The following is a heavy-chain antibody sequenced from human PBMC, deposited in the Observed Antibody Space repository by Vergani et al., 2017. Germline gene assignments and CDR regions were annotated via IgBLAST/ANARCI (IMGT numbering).Heavy chain of an antibody. V-gene: IGHV4-39*07. Sequence: QLQLQESGPGLVKPSETLSLTCTVSGGSISSSSYYWGWIRQPPGKGLEWIGSIYYSGSTYYNPSLKSRVTISVDTSKNQCSLKLSSVTAAATAVYYCARESLRYYASSGYQTLYYYYYGMDVWSQGTTVTVSS. CDR3: ARESLRYYASSGYQTLYYYYYGMDV. D-gene: IGHD3-22*01. CDR2: IYYSGST. CDR1: GGSISSSSYY. J-gene: IGHJ6*02.